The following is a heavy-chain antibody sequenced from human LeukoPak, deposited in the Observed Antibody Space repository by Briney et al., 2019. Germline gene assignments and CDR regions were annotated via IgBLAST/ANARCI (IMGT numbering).Heavy chain of an antibody. V-gene: IGHV3-48*03. CDR3: ARDRGVLRFLEWSRYAFDI. J-gene: IGHJ3*02. CDR1: GFTFSSYE. CDR2: ISSSGSTI. D-gene: IGHD3-3*01. Sequence: PGGSLRLSRAASGFTFSSYEMNWVRQAPGKGLEWVSYISSSGSTIYYADSVKGRFTISRDNAKNSLYLQMNSLRAEDTAVYYCARDRGVLRFLEWSRYAFDIWGQGTMVTVSS.